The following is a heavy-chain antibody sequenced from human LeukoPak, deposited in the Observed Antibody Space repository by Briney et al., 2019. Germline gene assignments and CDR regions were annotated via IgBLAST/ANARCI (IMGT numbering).Heavy chain of an antibody. V-gene: IGHV3-13*01. J-gene: IGHJ5*02. CDR1: GFTLSIYD. CDR2: IDIPGNT. Sequence: GGSLRLSCAASGFTLSIYDMHWVRQPPGKGLEWVSGIDIPGNTYYPDSVKGRFTMSRESAKNSLYLQMNSLRAGDTAVYYCARAVAGTHWFDPWGQGTLVTVSS. D-gene: IGHD6-19*01. CDR3: ARAVAGTHWFDP.